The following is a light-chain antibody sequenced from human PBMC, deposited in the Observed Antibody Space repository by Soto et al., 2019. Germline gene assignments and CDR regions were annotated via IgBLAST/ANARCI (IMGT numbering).Light chain of an antibody. Sequence: EMVVPQSPATLSVSPGERATLSCRASQDVSINLAWYQQKPGKAPRLLIYGASTRATGTPARFSGSGSGTEFTLTISSLQSEDYAVYFCQQYIRLPLTFGGGTKVEIK. CDR2: GAS. CDR1: QDVSIN. CDR3: QQYIRLPLT. V-gene: IGKV3-15*01. J-gene: IGKJ4*01.